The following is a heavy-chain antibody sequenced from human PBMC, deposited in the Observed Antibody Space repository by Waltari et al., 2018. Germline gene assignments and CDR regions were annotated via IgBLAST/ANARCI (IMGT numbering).Heavy chain of an antibody. J-gene: IGHJ6*02. CDR3: AKDMGGGFYYDYGMDV. D-gene: IGHD3-16*01. V-gene: IGHV3-9*01. CDR1: GFTFDNYA. CDR2: ISWGSGDI. Sequence: EVQLVESGGGLVQPGRSLRLSCLASGFTFDNYAIHWVRQAPGKGLEWVSGISWGSGDIGYADSVKGRFTISRDNAKNSLYLQMNSLTIEDTALYFCAKDMGGGFYYDYGMDVWGQGTTVTVSS.